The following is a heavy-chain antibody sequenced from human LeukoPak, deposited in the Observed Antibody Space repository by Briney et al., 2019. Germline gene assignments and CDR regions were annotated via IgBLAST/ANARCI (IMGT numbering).Heavy chain of an antibody. D-gene: IGHD3-16*01. CDR2: ISGGGHST. J-gene: IGHJ1*01. V-gene: IGHV3-23*01. Sequence: GGSLRLSCAASGFTFSNYAMSWVRQAPGKGLEWVSGISGGGHSTKYADSVKGRFAISRDNSRNTVSLQMNSLRGEDTAVYYCAKDDAWGRYKDWGQGTLVTVSS. CDR3: AKDDAWGRYKD. CDR1: GFTFSNYA.